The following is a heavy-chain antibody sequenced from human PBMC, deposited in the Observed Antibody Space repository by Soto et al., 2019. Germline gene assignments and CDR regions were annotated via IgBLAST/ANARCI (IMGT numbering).Heavy chain of an antibody. V-gene: IGHV1-18*04. CDR3: AAYTVEVSVAAPIPPVHAFDI. Sequence: ASVKVSCKASGYTFTTCGLSWVRQAPGQGLEWMGWISAYNGNTNYAQRFQGRVTMTTDTSASAVYMELRSLRSDDTAVYYCAAYTVEVSVAAPIPPVHAFDIWGQGTMVTVSS. J-gene: IGHJ3*02. CDR1: GYTFTTCG. D-gene: IGHD2-2*01. CDR2: ISAYNGNT.